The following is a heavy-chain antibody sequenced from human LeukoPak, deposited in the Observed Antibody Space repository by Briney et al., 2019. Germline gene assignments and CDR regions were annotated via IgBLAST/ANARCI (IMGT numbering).Heavy chain of an antibody. V-gene: IGHV3-48*01. CDR3: AKDRHAPGRYCSSTSCFPFDS. CDR1: GFTFSSYS. J-gene: IGHJ5*01. D-gene: IGHD2-2*01. Sequence: GGSLRLSCAASGFTFSSYSMNWVRQAPGKGLEWISYISSSSSTIYYADSVKGRFTISRDNAKNSLYLQMNSLRAEDTAVYYCAKDRHAPGRYCSSTSCFPFDSWGQGTLVTVSS. CDR2: ISSSSSTI.